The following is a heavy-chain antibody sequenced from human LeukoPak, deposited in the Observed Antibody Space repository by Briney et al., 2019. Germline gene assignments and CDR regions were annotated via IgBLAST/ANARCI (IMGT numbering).Heavy chain of an antibody. CDR2: INHSGST. D-gene: IGHD3-10*01. CDR1: GGSFSGYY. CDR3: ARVDYYGAGSYSWFDP. J-gene: IGHJ5*01. V-gene: IGHV4-34*01. Sequence: SETLSLTCAVYGGSFSGYYWSWIRQPPGKGLEWIGEINHSGSTNYNPSLKRRVTISVDTSKNQFSLKLSSVTAADTAVYYCARVDYYGAGSYSWFDPWGQGTLVTVSS.